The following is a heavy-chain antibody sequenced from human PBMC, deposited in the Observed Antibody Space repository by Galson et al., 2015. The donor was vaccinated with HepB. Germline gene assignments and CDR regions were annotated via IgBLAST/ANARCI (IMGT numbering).Heavy chain of an antibody. J-gene: IGHJ4*02. CDR1: GFTFSSYA. CDR2: ISSNGGST. V-gene: IGHV3-64D*06. CDR3: VKGGIALTGYLAYFDY. Sequence: SLRLSCAASGFTFSSYAMHWVRQAPGKGLEYVSAISSNGGSTYYADSVKGRFTISRDNSKNTLYLQMSSLRAEDTAVYYCVKGGIALTGYLAYFDYWGQGTLVTVSS. D-gene: IGHD3-9*01.